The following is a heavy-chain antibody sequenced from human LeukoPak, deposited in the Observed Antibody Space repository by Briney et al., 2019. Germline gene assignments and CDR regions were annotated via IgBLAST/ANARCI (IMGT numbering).Heavy chain of an antibody. CDR2: IYSGGST. Sequence: GGSLRLSCAASGFTVSSNYMSWVRQAPGKGLEWVSVIYSGGSTYYADSVKGRFTISRDNSKNTLYLQMSSLRAEDTAVYYCAREITMVRGVISLGGFDYWGQGTLVTVSS. CDR1: GFTVSSNY. CDR3: AREITMVRGVISLGGFDY. V-gene: IGHV3-66*01. J-gene: IGHJ4*02. D-gene: IGHD3-10*01.